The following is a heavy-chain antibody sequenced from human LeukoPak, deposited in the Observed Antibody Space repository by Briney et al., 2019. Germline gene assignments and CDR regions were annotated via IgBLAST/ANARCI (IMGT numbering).Heavy chain of an antibody. Sequence: ASVKVSCKVSGYTIIELSMQWVRQAPGKGLEWMGGFDPEDGKTIYAQRFQGRVTMTEDTSTDTVYMELSSLRSEDTAVYYCATPSPVLVAIGPTYYYMDVWGKGTTVTVSS. D-gene: IGHD2-2*01. CDR3: ATPSPVLVAIGPTYYYMDV. CDR1: GYTIIELS. J-gene: IGHJ6*03. CDR2: FDPEDGKT. V-gene: IGHV1-24*01.